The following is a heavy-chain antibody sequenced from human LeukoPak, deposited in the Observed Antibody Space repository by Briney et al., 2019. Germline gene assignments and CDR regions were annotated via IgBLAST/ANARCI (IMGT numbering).Heavy chain of an antibody. J-gene: IGHJ4*02. CDR1: GYTLTELS. V-gene: IGHV1-24*01. CDR3: AIGGYYDSSGSPPDY. CDR2: FDPEDGET. Sequence: ASVKVSCKVSGYTLTELSMHWVRQAPGKGLEGMGGFDPEDGETIYAQKFQGRVTMTEDTSTDTAYMELSSLRSEDTAVYYCAIGGYYDSSGSPPDYWGQGTLVTVSS. D-gene: IGHD3-22*01.